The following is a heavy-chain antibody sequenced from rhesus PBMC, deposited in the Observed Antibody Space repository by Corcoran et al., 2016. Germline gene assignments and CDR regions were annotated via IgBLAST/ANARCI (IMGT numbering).Heavy chain of an antibody. D-gene: IGHD5-36*01. CDR3: ARDLRVPSGY. CDR2: INPSNGHT. Sequence: QVQLVQSGAEVKKPGASVKLSCKASGYTFTSYYINGVRQAPGQVLEWMGRINPSNGHTDYVQKFQGRVTMTRDTSTSTAYMELNSLRSEDTAVYYCARDLRVPSGYWGQGVLVTVSS. J-gene: IGHJ4*01. CDR1: GYTFTSYY. V-gene: IGHV1S9*01.